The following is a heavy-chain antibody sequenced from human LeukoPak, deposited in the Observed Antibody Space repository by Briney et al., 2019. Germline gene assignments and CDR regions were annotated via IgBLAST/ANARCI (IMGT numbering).Heavy chain of an antibody. Sequence: PGGSLRPSCAASGFTFSSYSMNWVRQAPGKGLEWVSSISSSSSYIYYADSVKGRFTISRDNAKNSLYLQMNSLRAEDTAVYYCARDRLLWFGELLENDYWGQGTLVTVSS. CDR1: GFTFSSYS. J-gene: IGHJ4*02. D-gene: IGHD3-10*01. V-gene: IGHV3-21*01. CDR3: ARDRLLWFGELLENDY. CDR2: ISSSSSYI.